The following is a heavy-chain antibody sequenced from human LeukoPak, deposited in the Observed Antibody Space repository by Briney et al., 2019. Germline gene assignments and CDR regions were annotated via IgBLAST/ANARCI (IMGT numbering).Heavy chain of an antibody. CDR1: GFTVSSNY. J-gene: IGHJ4*02. CDR3: ARAEGGLDY. V-gene: IGHV3-53*01. Sequence: PGGSLRFSCAASGFTVSSNYMSWVRQAPGKGLEWVSVIFSGGSTYYANSVKGRFTISRDNSKNTLYLQMNSLRAEDTAVYYCARAEGGLDYWGQGTLVTVSS. D-gene: IGHD3-16*01. CDR2: IFSGGST.